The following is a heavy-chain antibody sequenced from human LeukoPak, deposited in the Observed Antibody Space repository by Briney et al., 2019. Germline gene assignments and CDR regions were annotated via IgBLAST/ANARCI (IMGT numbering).Heavy chain of an antibody. CDR3: ARRTGSSGWYVLDY. CDR2: IDPGDSDT. CDR1: GYSFTSYW. V-gene: IGHV5-51*01. Sequence: GESLKISCKGSGYSFTSYWIGWVRQMPGKGLEWIGIIDPGDSDTRYSPPFQGQVTISADKSISTAYLQWSSLKASDTAMYYCARRTGSSGWYVLDYWGQGTLVTVSS. J-gene: IGHJ4*02. D-gene: IGHD6-19*01.